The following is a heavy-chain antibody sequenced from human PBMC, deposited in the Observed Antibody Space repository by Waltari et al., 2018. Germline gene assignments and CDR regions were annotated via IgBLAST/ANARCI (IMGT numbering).Heavy chain of an antibody. CDR2: MSSRGRTI. CDR3: ARGYSSSWYSPPIDY. Sequence: NWGRQAPGRGREWVSYMSSRGRTIYYADSVKGRFTSARDNAKNSRYLQVNSLRAEDTAVYYCARGYSSSWYSPPIDYWGQGTLVTVSS. V-gene: IGHV3-48*03. J-gene: IGHJ4*02. D-gene: IGHD6-13*01.